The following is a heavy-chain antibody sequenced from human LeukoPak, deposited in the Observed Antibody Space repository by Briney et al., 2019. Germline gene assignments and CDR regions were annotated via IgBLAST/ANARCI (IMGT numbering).Heavy chain of an antibody. Sequence: GGSLRLSCAASGFTFSSYEMHWVRQAPGKGLEWISYISSSSNTIYYADSVKGRFTISRDTAKNSVYLQMNSLRAEDTAVYYCARGDGGEQQLVLGYWGQGTLVTVSS. CDR2: ISSSSNTI. J-gene: IGHJ4*02. CDR3: ARGDGGEQQLVLGY. V-gene: IGHV3-48*03. CDR1: GFTFSSYE. D-gene: IGHD6-13*01.